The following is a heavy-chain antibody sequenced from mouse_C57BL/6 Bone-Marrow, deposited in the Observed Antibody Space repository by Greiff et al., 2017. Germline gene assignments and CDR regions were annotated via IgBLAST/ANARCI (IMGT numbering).Heavy chain of an antibody. J-gene: IGHJ4*01. CDR1: GYTFTDYY. Sequence: EVQLQQSGPELVKPGASVKISCKASGYTFTDYYMNWVKQSHGKSLEWIGAINPNNGGTSYNQKFKGKATLTVDKSSSTAYMELRSRTSEDSAVYYFVSGYYAMDYWGQGTSVTVSS. CDR3: VSGYYAMDY. CDR2: INPNNGGT. D-gene: IGHD3-2*02. V-gene: IGHV1-26*01.